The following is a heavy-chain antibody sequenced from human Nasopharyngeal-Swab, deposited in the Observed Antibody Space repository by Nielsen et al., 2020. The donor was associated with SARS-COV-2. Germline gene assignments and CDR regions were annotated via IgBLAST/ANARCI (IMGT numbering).Heavy chain of an antibody. CDR3: ARSLSSGWLDDAFDI. V-gene: IGHV5-51*01. D-gene: IGHD6-19*01. CDR2: IYPGDSDT. J-gene: IGHJ3*02. Sequence: VRRMPGKGLEWMGIIYPGDSDTRYSPSFQGQVTISADKSISTAYLQWSSLKASDTAMYYCARSLSSGWLDDAFDIWGQGTMVTVSS.